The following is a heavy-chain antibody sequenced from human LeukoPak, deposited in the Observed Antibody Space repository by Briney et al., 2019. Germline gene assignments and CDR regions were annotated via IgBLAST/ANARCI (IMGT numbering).Heavy chain of an antibody. CDR1: GFPFNAYW. D-gene: IGHD6-13*01. Sequence: HPGVSLRLSCAASGFPFNAYWMTWVRQAPGKGLEWVANIRQDGDTKYYVDSVKGRFTISRDNAMNSLYLQMNSLRAEDTAIYYCARSLPYGTTWYGRSDFWGQGTLVTVSS. J-gene: IGHJ4*02. CDR2: IRQDGDTK. V-gene: IGHV3-7*03. CDR3: ARSLPYGTTWYGRSDF.